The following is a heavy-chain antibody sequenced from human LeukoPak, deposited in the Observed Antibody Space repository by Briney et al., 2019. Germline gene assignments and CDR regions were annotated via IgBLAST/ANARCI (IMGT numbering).Heavy chain of an antibody. CDR3: ARHAAVAGSSSRSPLWWFDP. D-gene: IGHD6-13*01. CDR2: IYNSGRT. J-gene: IGHJ5*02. Sequence: PSETLSLTCTVSGGSVSSHYWSWIRQPPGKGLEWIGYIYNSGRTNYNPSLKSRVTISADTSKNQFSLKLSSVTAADTGVYYCARHAAVAGSSSRSPLWWFDPWGQGTLVTVST. CDR1: GGSVSSHY. V-gene: IGHV4-59*08.